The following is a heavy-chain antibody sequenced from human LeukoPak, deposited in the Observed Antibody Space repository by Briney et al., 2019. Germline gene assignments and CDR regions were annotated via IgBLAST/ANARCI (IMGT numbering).Heavy chain of an antibody. CDR1: GYSFTSYW. Sequence: GESLKIPCKGSGYSFTSYWIGWVRQMPGKGLEWMGIIYPGDSDTRYSPSFQGQVTISADKSISTAYLQWSSLKASDTAMYYCARRYSYSGYDGYYFDYWGQGTLVTVSS. CDR3: ARRYSYSGYDGYYFDY. CDR2: IYPGDSDT. D-gene: IGHD5-12*01. V-gene: IGHV5-51*01. J-gene: IGHJ4*02.